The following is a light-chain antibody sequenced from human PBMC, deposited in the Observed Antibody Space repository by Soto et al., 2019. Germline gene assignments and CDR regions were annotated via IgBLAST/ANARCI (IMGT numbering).Light chain of an antibody. CDR2: AAS. J-gene: IGKJ5*01. Sequence: EIVLTQSPATLSLSPGERATLSCGASQSVSSNYLAWYQQKPGLAPSLLIYAASTRASGIPDRFSGSGSGTDFTLTISRLEPEDFAVYYCQQYGNSPPITFGQGKSLEIK. V-gene: IGKV3D-20*01. CDR3: QQYGNSPPIT. CDR1: QSVSSNY.